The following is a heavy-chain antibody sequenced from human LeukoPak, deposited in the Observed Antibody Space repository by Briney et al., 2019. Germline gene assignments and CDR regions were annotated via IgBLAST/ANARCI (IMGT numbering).Heavy chain of an antibody. D-gene: IGHD6-6*01. CDR2: ISYDGSNK. CDR3: TYTSSSGVVY. J-gene: IGHJ4*02. CDR1: GFTFSSYA. V-gene: IGHV3-30-3*01. Sequence: TGGSLRLSCAASGFTFSSYAMHWVRQAPGKGLEWVAVISYDGSNKYYADSVKGRFTISRDNSKNTLYLQMNSLRAEDTAVYYCTYTSSSGVVYWGQGALVTVSS.